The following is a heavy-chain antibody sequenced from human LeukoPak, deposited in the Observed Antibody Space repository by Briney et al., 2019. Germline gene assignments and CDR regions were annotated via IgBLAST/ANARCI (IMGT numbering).Heavy chain of an antibody. CDR3: ARVGIDAFDI. V-gene: IGHV1-69*04. CDR2: IIPIFGIA. CDR1: GGTFSSYA. J-gene: IGHJ3*02. Sequence: SVKVSCKASGGTFSSYAISWVRQAPGQGLEWMGRIIPIFGIANYAQKFQGRVTVTADRSTSTAYMELSSLRSEDTAVYYCARVGIDAFDIWGQGTMVTVSS.